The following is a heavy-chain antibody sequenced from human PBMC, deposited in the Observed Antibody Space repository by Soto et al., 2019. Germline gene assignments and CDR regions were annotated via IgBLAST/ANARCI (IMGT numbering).Heavy chain of an antibody. V-gene: IGHV3-23*01. CDR1: GFSFSNYA. D-gene: IGHD1-7*01. CDR3: AKDPSNWNYGHFDY. CDR2: ISGGGGST. J-gene: IGHJ4*02. Sequence: VGSLRLSYAVSGFSFSNYAMSWVRQAPGKGLEWVSAISGGGGSTYYADSVKGRFTISRDNSKNTLYLQMNSLRAEDTAVYYCAKDPSNWNYGHFDYWGQGTLVTVSS.